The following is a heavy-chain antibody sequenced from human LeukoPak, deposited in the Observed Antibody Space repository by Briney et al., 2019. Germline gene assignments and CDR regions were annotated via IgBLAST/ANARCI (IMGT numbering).Heavy chain of an antibody. CDR3: ARLDNWNGYYFDY. Sequence: SETLSLTCTVSGGSISSSSHFWGWIRQPPGKGLEWIGSIYYTGSTYYNSSLKSRLTVSVDTSKNQFSLKLSSVTAADTAVFYCARLDNWNGYYFDYWGQGTLVTVSS. V-gene: IGHV4-39*01. CDR2: IYYTGST. J-gene: IGHJ4*02. CDR1: GGSISSSSHF. D-gene: IGHD1-20*01.